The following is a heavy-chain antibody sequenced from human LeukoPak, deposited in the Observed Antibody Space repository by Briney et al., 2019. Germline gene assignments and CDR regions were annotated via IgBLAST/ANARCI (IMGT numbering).Heavy chain of an antibody. Sequence: SQTLSLTCVISGDSVSSNSAGWNWIRQSPSRGLEWLGRTNHRSKWYSDYAESVKSRIIITADTSKNQFSLRLSSVTPEDTAVYYCARAVGGGPNDYWGQGTLVTVSS. CDR2: TNHRSKWYS. J-gene: IGHJ4*02. CDR3: ARAVGGGPNDY. D-gene: IGHD3-3*01. V-gene: IGHV6-1*01. CDR1: GDSVSSNSAG.